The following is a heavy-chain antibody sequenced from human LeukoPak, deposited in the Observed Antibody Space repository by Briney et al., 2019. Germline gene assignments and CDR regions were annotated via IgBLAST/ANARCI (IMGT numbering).Heavy chain of an antibody. J-gene: IGHJ4*02. D-gene: IGHD4-17*01. CDR3: AKITKATTPNY. V-gene: IGHV3-23*01. CDR2: ITDSGRKT. CDR1: GLTFSNYA. Sequence: GSLRLSCAASGLTFSNYAMNWVRQASGRGLEWVSGITDSGRKTYYADSVKGRSSISRDNSKNTVYLQMSDLRAEDTAVYYCAKITKATTPNYWGQGTLVTVSS.